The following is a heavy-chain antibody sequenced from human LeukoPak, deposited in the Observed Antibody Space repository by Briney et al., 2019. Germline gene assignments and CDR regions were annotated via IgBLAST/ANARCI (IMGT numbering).Heavy chain of an antibody. CDR2: IYPGDSNT. CDR1: GYNFANSC. V-gene: IGHV5-51*01. Sequence: GESLKISCKGPGYNFANSCIAWVRQMPGKGLEWMGIIYPGDSNTRYSPSVQGQVTISADKSISTAYLQWSGLKASDTAMYFCARLSLLKAFDIWGQGTMATVSS. J-gene: IGHJ3*02. CDR3: ARLSLLKAFDI.